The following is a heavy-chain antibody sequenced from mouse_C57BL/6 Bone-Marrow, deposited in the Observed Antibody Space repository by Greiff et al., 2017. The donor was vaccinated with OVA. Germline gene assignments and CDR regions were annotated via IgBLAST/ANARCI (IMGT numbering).Heavy chain of an antibody. D-gene: IGHD1-1*01. CDR3: ARVCYYYGSSPFAY. V-gene: IGHV3-6*01. J-gene: IGHJ3*01. CDR1: GYSITSGYY. CDR2: ISYDGSN. Sequence: EVQLQESGPGLVKPSQSLSLTCSVTGYSITSGYYWNWIRQFPGNKLEWMGYISYDGSNNYNPSLKNRISITRDTSKNQFFLKLNSVTTEDTATYYCARVCYYYGSSPFAYWGQGTLVTVSA.